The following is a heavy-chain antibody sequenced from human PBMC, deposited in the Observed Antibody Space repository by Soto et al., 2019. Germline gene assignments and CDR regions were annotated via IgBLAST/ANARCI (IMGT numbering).Heavy chain of an antibody. V-gene: IGHV1-18*01. CDR1: GYTFTSYG. Sequence: VSVKVSCKASGYTFTSYGISWVRQAPGQGLEWMGWISAYNGNTNYAQKLQGRVTMTTDTSTSTAYMELRSLRSDDTAVYYCARVELRYYDSSGYYSGAFDIWGQGTMVTVSS. CDR2: ISAYNGNT. J-gene: IGHJ3*02. CDR3: ARVELRYYDSSGYYSGAFDI. D-gene: IGHD3-22*01.